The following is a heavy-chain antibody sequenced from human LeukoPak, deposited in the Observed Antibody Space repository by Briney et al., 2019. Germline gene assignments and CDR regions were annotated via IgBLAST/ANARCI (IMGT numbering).Heavy chain of an antibody. CDR3: ARIYSRGWSLDS. J-gene: IGHJ4*02. V-gene: IGHV4-4*07. Sequence: SETLSLTCTVSGDSITNYYWAWIRQSAGKGLEWIGRMYTTGSTKYSPSFESRVTMPRDASKNQFSLRLNSVTAADTAIYYCARIYSRGWSLDSWGPGALVTVSS. CDR1: GDSITNYY. CDR2: MYTTGST. D-gene: IGHD6-19*01.